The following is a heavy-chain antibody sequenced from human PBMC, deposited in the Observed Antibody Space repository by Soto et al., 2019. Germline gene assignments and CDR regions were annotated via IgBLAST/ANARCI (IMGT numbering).Heavy chain of an antibody. Sequence: QVQLVQSGPEMKKPGASVKVSCKASGYTFSNYGISWVRQAPGQGLEWGGWISGHNGQTKSAQKFWGRLTMSTAISTGTAYMVIKSLRSTNRAMYICARDERKELWVEGLNTTDLWGQGTTVTVSS. D-gene: IGHD5-18*01. CDR3: ARDERKELWVEGLNTTDL. CDR1: GYTFSNYG. J-gene: IGHJ6*02. CDR2: ISGHNGQT. V-gene: IGHV1-18*01.